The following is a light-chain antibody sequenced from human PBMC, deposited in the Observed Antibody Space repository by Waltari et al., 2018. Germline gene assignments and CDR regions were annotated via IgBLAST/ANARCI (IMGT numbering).Light chain of an antibody. Sequence: DIVLTQSPDTLSLSPGERATLSCRASQSVGRSLTWYQQKPGQAPRLLIYGASSRATGIPDRFSGSGSGTDFSLTISRLEPEDFALYYCQHYVRLPVSFGQGTKVDIK. CDR2: GAS. CDR3: QHYVRLPVS. V-gene: IGKV3-20*01. J-gene: IGKJ1*01. CDR1: QSVGRS.